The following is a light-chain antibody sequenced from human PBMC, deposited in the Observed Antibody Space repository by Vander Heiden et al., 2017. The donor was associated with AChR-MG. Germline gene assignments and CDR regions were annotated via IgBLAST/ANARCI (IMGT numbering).Light chain of an antibody. V-gene: IGLV2-14*01. J-gene: IGLJ2*01. CDR1: SSDVGGYNY. CDR2: DVS. Sequence: SALTQPASVSGSPGQSITISCTGTSSDVGGYNYVSWYQQHPGKAPKLMIDDVSKRPSGVSNRFSGSKSGNTASLTISGLQAEDEADYYCSSYTSSSTLVVFGGGTKLTVL. CDR3: SSYTSSSTLVV.